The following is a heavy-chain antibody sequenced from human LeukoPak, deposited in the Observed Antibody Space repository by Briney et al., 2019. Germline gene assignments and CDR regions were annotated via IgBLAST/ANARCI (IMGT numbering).Heavy chain of an antibody. CDR3: AKGSGWPGYYYYYYMDV. V-gene: IGHV3-23*01. CDR1: GFTLSSYA. CDR2: ISDSGNT. Sequence: GGSLRLSCAASGFTLSSYAMSWVRQAPGKGLEWVSAISDSGNTYHADSVKGRFTISRDNSKNTLYLQMNSLRAEDTAVYYCAKGSGWPGYYYYYYMDVWGKGTTVTISS. J-gene: IGHJ6*03. D-gene: IGHD6-19*01.